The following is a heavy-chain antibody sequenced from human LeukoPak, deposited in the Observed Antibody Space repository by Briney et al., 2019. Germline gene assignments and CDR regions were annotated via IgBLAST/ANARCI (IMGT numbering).Heavy chain of an antibody. Sequence: GGSLRLSCTTSGFAFDDFAMSWVRQPAGKGLEWVGFIRRRAYGGAAEYAATVKGRFIISRDDSKGIAYLQMNSLKTEDTAVYYCSRNGLVDFDYWGQGSRVIVSP. V-gene: IGHV3-49*04. J-gene: IGHJ4*02. CDR1: GFAFDDFA. CDR3: SRNGLVDFDY. CDR2: IRRRAYGGAA.